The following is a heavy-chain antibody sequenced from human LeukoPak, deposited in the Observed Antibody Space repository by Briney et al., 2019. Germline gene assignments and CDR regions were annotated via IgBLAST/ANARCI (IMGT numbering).Heavy chain of an antibody. Sequence: ASVKVCCKASGYTFTSYDINWVRQATGQGLEWMGWMNPNSGNTGYAQKFQGRVTMTRNTSISTAYMELSSLRSEDTAVYYCAFGMQGATFAYDAFDIWGQGTMVTVSS. D-gene: IGHD1-26*01. J-gene: IGHJ3*02. CDR1: GYTFTSYD. CDR3: AFGMQGATFAYDAFDI. CDR2: MNPNSGNT. V-gene: IGHV1-8*01.